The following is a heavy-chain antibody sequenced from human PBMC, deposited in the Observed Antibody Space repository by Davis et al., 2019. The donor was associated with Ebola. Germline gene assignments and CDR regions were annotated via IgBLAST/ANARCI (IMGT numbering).Heavy chain of an antibody. CDR3: ARGMTTVVTRYYYGMDV. CDR2: IYYSGST. D-gene: IGHD4-23*01. Sequence: SETLSLTCAVYGGSFSGYYWSWIRQPPGKGLEWIGYIYYSGSTNYNPSLKSRVTISVDTSKNQFSLKLSSVTAADTAVYYCARGMTTVVTRYYYGMDVWGQGTTVTVSS. J-gene: IGHJ6*02. CDR1: GGSFSGYY. V-gene: IGHV4-59*01.